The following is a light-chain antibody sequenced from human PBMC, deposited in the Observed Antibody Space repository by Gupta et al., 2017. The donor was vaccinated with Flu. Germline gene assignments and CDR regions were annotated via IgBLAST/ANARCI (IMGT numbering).Light chain of an antibody. Sequence: RVRSTCQGVSVRKSYECCYQQKPGQAPVLVIFDKNMRPSGSPERFSGSSSGNTAALTITGAQAEDEADYYCNSRDSTYNDQEVFGGGTKLTVL. CDR3: NSRDSTYNDQEV. CDR1: SVRKSY. J-gene: IGLJ2*01. V-gene: IGLV3-19*01. CDR2: DKN.